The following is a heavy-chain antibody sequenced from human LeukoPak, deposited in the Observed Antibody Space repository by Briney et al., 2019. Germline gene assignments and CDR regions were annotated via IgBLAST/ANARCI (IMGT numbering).Heavy chain of an antibody. CDR3: ARAVARYYYYYYMDV. CDR1: GFTFSSYA. Sequence: GGSLRLSCAASGFTFSSYAMHWVRQAPGKGLEWVAVISYDGSNKYYADSVKGRFTISRDNSKNTLYLQMNSLRAEDTAVYYCARAVARYYYYYYMDVWGKGTTVTVSS. J-gene: IGHJ6*03. D-gene: IGHD6-19*01. V-gene: IGHV3-30-3*01. CDR2: ISYDGSNK.